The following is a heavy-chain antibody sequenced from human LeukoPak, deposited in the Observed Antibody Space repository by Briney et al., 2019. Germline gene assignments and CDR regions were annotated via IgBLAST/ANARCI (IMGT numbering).Heavy chain of an antibody. CDR1: GRTFRSYT. CDR2: IISLLGKA. CDR3: ARDPARDIVVVPASVPLSFDY. V-gene: IGHV1-69*08. D-gene: IGHD2-2*01. J-gene: IGHJ4*02. Sequence: ASVRVSCKASGRTFRSYTISWVRQAPGQGLEWMVRIISLLGKANYAQKSQGRVTITADKSTSTAHMQLSSLRSEDTAVYYCARDPARDIVVVPASVPLSFDYWGQGTLVTVSS.